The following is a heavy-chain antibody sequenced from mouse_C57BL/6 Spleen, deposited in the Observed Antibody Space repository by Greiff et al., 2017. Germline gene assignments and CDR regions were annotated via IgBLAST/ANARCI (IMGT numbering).Heavy chain of an antibody. Sequence: EVQLVVSEGGLVQPGSSMKLSCTASGFTFSDYYMAWVRQVPEKGLEWVANINYDGSSTYYLDSLKSRFIISGDNAKNILYLQMSSLKSENTATYYCARADDGYYVLFDYWGQGTTLTVSS. CDR1: GFTFSDYY. V-gene: IGHV5-16*01. CDR3: ARADDGYYVLFDY. CDR2: INYDGSST. J-gene: IGHJ2*01. D-gene: IGHD2-3*01.